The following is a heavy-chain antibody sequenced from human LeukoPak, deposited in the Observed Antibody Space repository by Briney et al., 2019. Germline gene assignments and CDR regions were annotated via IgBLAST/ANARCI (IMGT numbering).Heavy chain of an antibody. CDR2: IDISGTYI. V-gene: IGHV3-21*01. Sequence: GGSLRLSCAASGFIVSDYNMNWVRQAPGQGLEWVSFIDISGTYITYADSVKGRFTVSRDNAKNSLYLQMNSLRAEDTAVYYCARDLSATARAYDYWGQGTLVTVSS. D-gene: IGHD1-26*01. CDR1: GFIVSDYN. CDR3: ARDLSATARAYDY. J-gene: IGHJ4*01.